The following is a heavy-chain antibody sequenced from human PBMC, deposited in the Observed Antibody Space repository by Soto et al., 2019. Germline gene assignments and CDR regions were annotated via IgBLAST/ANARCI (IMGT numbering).Heavy chain of an antibody. D-gene: IGHD3-10*01. J-gene: IGHJ6*04. CDR1: GGSITNFY. Sequence: SETLSLTCTVSGGSITNFYWSWIRQSPEKGLEWIGYIYSSGTANYNPSLESRVTMSVDASKNQFSLNLRSVTATDTAVYFCARRRGSGTGFYYYYYMDVWGTGKTVTISS. CDR3: ARRRGSGTGFYYYYYMDV. V-gene: IGHV4-59*08. CDR2: IYSSGTA.